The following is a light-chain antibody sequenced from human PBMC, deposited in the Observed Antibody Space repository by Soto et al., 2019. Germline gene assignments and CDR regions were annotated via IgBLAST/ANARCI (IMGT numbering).Light chain of an antibody. V-gene: IGLV1-40*01. J-gene: IGLJ2*01. CDR1: SPNIGAGYD. CDR2: GNS. Sequence: QSVLTQPPSVSGAPGQRVTISCPGSSPNIGAGYDVHWYQQLPGTSPKLLIYGNSNRPSGVPDRFSGSKSGTSASLAITGLQAEDEADYYCQSYDSSLSGVVFGGGTKVTVL. CDR3: QSYDSSLSGVV.